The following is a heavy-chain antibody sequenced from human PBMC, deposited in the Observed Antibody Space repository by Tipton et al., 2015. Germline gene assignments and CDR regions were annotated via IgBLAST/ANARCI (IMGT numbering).Heavy chain of an antibody. CDR3: ARDSEHGMDV. J-gene: IGHJ6*02. Sequence: GLVKPSETLSLICSVSGSSVSSGNYYWSWIRQPPGKGLEWIGYVSHSDTSHYNPSLKSRVTISVDTSKNQFSLTLNSLTAADTAVYYCARDSEHGMDVWGQGTTVTVSS. CDR2: VSHSDTS. V-gene: IGHV4-61*01. CDR1: GSSVSSGNYY.